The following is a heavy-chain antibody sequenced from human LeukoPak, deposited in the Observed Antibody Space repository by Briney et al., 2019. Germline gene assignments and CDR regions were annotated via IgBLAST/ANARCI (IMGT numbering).Heavy chain of an antibody. CDR1: GFTFSSYG. Sequence: PGGSLRLSCAASGFTFSSYGMHWVRQAPGKGLEWVAVIWYDGSNKYYADSVKGRFTISRDNSKNTLYLQMNSLRAEDTAVYYCARGPRGLQFRGELDYWGQGTLVTVSS. V-gene: IGHV3-33*01. D-gene: IGHD5-24*01. CDR2: IWYDGSNK. J-gene: IGHJ4*02. CDR3: ARGPRGLQFRGELDY.